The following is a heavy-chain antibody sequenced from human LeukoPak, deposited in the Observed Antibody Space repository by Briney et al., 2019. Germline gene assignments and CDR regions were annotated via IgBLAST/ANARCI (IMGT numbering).Heavy chain of an antibody. D-gene: IGHD6-19*01. CDR3: AKSIAVVGFDY. V-gene: IGHV3-23*01. CDR2: ISGSGGST. Sequence: GGSLRLSCAASGFTFSSYAMSWVRQAPGKGLEWVSAISGSGGSTYCADSVKGRFTIFRDNSKNTLYLQMNSLRAEDTAVYYCAKSIAVVGFDYWGQGTLVTVSS. J-gene: IGHJ4*02. CDR1: GFTFSSYA.